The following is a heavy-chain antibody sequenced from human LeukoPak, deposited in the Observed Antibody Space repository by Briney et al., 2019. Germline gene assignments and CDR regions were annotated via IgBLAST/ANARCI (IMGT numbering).Heavy chain of an antibody. CDR2: INHSGST. J-gene: IGHJ1*01. D-gene: IGHD3-16*02. CDR1: GGSISSSSYY. V-gene: IGHV4-39*07. CDR3: ARSGDYVWGSYRYTYTYFQH. Sequence: PSETLSLTCTVSGGSISSSSYYWGWIRQPPGKGLEWIGEINHSGSTNYNPSLKSRVTISVDTSKNQFSLKLSSVTAADTAVYYCARSGDYVWGSYRYTYTYFQHWGQGTLVTVSS.